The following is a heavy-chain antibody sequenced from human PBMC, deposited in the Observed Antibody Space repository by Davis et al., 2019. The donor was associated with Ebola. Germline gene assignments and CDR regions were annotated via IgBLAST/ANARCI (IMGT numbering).Heavy chain of an antibody. CDR3: ATLWFGALLDMDD. J-gene: IGHJ6*04. D-gene: IGHD3-10*01. CDR1: GYTFTGYA. Sequence: ASVKVSCKASGYTFTGYAMHWVRQAPGQGLEWMGRINPNSGGTNYAQKLQGRVTMTRDTSISTAYMELSRLRSDDTAVYYCATLWFGALLDMDDWGKGTTVTVSS. CDR2: INPNSGGT. V-gene: IGHV1-2*06.